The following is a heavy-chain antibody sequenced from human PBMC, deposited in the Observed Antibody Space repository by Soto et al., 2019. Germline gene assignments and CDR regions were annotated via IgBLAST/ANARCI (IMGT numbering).Heavy chain of an antibody. CDR2: ISSSSSYT. CDR1: GFTFSDYY. V-gene: IGHV3-11*05. Sequence: QVQLVESGGGLVKPGGSLRLSCAASGFTFSDYYMSWIRQAPGKGLEWVSYISSSSSYTNYADSVKGRFTISRDNAKNSLYLQMNSLRAEDTAVYYCVRNAGNDKYFQHWRQGTLLTVSS. CDR3: VRNAGNDKYFQH. D-gene: IGHD6-13*01. J-gene: IGHJ1*01.